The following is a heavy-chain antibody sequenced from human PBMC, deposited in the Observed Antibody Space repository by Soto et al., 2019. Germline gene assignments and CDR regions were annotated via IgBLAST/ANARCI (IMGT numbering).Heavy chain of an antibody. CDR1: GYTFTNYG. CDR3: ARVKGELYYYYYGMDV. V-gene: IGHV1-18*01. CDR2: ISAYNGNT. D-gene: IGHD1-26*01. Sequence: GASVKVSCKASGYTFTNYGINWVRQAPGQGLEWMGWISAYNGNTNYAQKLQGRVTMTTDTSTSTAYMELRSLRSDDTAVYYCARVKGELYYYYYGMDVWGQGTTVTVSS. J-gene: IGHJ6*02.